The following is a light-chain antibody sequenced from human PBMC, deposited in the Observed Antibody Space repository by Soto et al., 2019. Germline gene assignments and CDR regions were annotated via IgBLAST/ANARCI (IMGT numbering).Light chain of an antibody. V-gene: IGLV2-14*03. Sequence: QSVLTQPTSVSGSPGQSITISCTGNHNDIGTYDYVSWYQQHPGRAPRLLIHGVTTRPSGISGRFSASKSGLTASLTISGLQPEDEADYSRGLLTSDRIYVFGPGTKVTV. J-gene: IGLJ1*01. CDR3: GLLTSDRIYV. CDR2: GVT. CDR1: HNDIGTYDY.